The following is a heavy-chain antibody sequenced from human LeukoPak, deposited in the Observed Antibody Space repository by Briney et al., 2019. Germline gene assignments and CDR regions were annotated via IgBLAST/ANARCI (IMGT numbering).Heavy chain of an antibody. Sequence: RQAPGXGLEWVSAISGSGGSTYYADSVEGRFTISRDNSKNTLYVQMNSLRAEDTDVYYCAKDRRDTAMISYYFDYWGQGTLVTVSS. D-gene: IGHD5-18*01. J-gene: IGHJ4*02. V-gene: IGHV3-23*01. CDR2: ISGSGGST. CDR3: AKDRRDTAMISYYFDY.